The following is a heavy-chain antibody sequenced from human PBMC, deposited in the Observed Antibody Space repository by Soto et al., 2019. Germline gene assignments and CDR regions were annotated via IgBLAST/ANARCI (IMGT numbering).Heavy chain of an antibody. V-gene: IGHV3-13*01. CDR1: GFTFSSYD. Sequence: EVQLVESGGGLVQPGGSLRLSCAASGFTFSSYDMHWVRQATGKGLEWVSAIGTAGDTFYPGSVKGRFTISRENAKNSWYLQMNSLRAGDTAVYYCARVPKVQLWTFDYWGQGTLVTVSS. J-gene: IGHJ4*02. CDR2: IGTAGDT. D-gene: IGHD5-18*01. CDR3: ARVPKVQLWTFDY.